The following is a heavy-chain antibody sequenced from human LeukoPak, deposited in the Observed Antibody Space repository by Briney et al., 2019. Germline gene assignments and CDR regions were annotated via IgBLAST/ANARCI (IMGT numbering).Heavy chain of an antibody. CDR2: ISAYNGNT. V-gene: IGHV1-18*01. D-gene: IGHD4-17*01. CDR3: AGTPDYGDYSDY. CDR1: GYTFTSYG. Sequence: ASVKVSCKASGYTFTSYGISWVRQAPGQGLEWMGWISAYNGNTNYAQKLQGRVTMTTDTSTSTAYMELRSLRSDDTAVYYCAGTPDYGDYSDYWGQGTLVTVSS. J-gene: IGHJ4*02.